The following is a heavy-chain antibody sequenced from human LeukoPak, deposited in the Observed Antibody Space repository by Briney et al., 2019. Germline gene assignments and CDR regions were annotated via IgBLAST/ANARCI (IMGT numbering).Heavy chain of an antibody. J-gene: IGHJ4*02. Sequence: PSETLSLTCTVSGGSISSYYWSWIRQPPGKGLEWIGYIYYSGSTNYNPSLKSRVTISVDTSKTQFSLKLSSVTAADTAVYYCARAEGGYYFDYWGQGTLVTVSS. CDR1: GGSISSYY. D-gene: IGHD1-14*01. CDR3: ARAEGGYYFDY. V-gene: IGHV4-59*01. CDR2: IYYSGST.